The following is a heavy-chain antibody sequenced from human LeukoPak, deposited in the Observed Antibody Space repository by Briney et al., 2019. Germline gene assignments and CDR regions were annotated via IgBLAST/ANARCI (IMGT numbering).Heavy chain of an antibody. Sequence: SETLSLTCAVYGGSFSGYYWSWIRQPPGKGLEWIGEINHSGSTNYNPSLKSRVTISVDTSKNQFSLKLSSVTAADTAVYYCARTLRYFDWLDWGQGTLVTVSS. J-gene: IGHJ4*02. D-gene: IGHD3-9*01. CDR1: GGSFSGYY. V-gene: IGHV4-34*01. CDR3: ARTLRYFDWLD. CDR2: INHSGST.